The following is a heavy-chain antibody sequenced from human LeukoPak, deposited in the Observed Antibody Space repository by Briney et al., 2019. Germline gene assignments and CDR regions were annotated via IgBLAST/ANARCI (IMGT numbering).Heavy chain of an antibody. J-gene: IGHJ5*02. CDR1: GFTFSSYS. CDR3: ASGKIAAAGTLNWFDP. Sequence: GGSLRLSCAASGFTFSSYSMIWVRQAPGKGLEWVSSIISSSSYIYYADSVKGRFTISRDNAKNSLYLQMNSLRAEDTAVYYCASGKIAAAGTLNWFDPWGQGTLVTVSS. V-gene: IGHV3-21*01. D-gene: IGHD6-13*01. CDR2: IISSSSYI.